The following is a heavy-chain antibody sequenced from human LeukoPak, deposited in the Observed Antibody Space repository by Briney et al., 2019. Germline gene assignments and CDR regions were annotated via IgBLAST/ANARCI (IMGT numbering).Heavy chain of an antibody. Sequence: GASVKVSCKASGYSFTGHYIHWVRQAPGQGLEWMGWINPDSGGTNYAQKFQGRVTMTRDTSIRTAYMKLSRLRSDDTAVYYCARVLFYSSGNKSNRVDYWGQGTLVTVSS. V-gene: IGHV1-2*02. CDR3: ARVLFYSSGNKSNRVDY. CDR1: GYSFTGHY. D-gene: IGHD6-19*01. CDR2: INPDSGGT. J-gene: IGHJ4*02.